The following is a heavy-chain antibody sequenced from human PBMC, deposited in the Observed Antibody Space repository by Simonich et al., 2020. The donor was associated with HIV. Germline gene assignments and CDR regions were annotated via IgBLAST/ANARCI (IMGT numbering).Heavy chain of an antibody. Sequence: QVQLVESGGGVVQPGRSLRLSCAASGFTFSDYAMNWVRQAPGKGLEGVAMISDDGNNKYSADSVKGRFTISRDNSKNTVYLQMNSLRVEDTAVYYCARDNSDWGQGTQVTVSS. V-gene: IGHV3-30*07. CDR3: ARDNSD. J-gene: IGHJ3*01. D-gene: IGHD4-4*01. CDR2: ISDDGNNK. CDR1: GFTFSDYA.